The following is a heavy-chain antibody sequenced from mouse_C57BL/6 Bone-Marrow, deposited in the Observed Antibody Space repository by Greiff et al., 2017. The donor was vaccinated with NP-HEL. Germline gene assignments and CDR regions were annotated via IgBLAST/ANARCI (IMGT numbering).Heavy chain of an antibody. CDR2: INPSSGYT. D-gene: IGHD1-1*01. CDR1: GYTFTSYT. V-gene: IGHV1-4*01. Sequence: QVQLQQSGAELARPGASVKMSCKASGYTFTSYTMHWVKQRPGQGLEWIGYINPSSGYTTYNQKFKDKATLTAEKSSSTAYMQLSSRTSEDSAVYYCARASSSYVNAMDYWGQGTSVTVSS. CDR3: ARASSSYVNAMDY. J-gene: IGHJ4*01.